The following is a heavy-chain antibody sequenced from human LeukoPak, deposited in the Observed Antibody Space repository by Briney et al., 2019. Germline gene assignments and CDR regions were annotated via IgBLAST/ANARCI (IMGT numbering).Heavy chain of an antibody. CDR3: ARTVAGREGFDY. D-gene: IGHD6-19*01. CDR2: INPNSGGT. J-gene: IGHJ4*02. CDR1: GYTFTVYY. Sequence: GASVNVSCKASGYTFTVYYMHWVRQAPGQGLEWMGWINPNSGGTNYAQKFQGRVTMTRDTSISTAYMELSRLRSDDTAVYYCARTVAGREGFDYWGQGTLVTVSS. V-gene: IGHV1-2*02.